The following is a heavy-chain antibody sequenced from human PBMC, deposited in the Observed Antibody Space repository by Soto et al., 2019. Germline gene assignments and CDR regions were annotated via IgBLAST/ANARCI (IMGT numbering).Heavy chain of an antibody. CDR1: GGSISSSNW. V-gene: IGHV4-4*02. Sequence: SETLSLTCAVSGGSISSSNWWSWVRQPPGKGLEWIGEIYHSGSTNYNPSLKSRVTISVDKSKNQFSLKLSSVTAADTAVYYCARGPNTDGDYGMDVWGQGTTVTVSS. CDR2: IYHSGST. J-gene: IGHJ6*02. D-gene: IGHD3-16*01. CDR3: ARGPNTDGDYGMDV.